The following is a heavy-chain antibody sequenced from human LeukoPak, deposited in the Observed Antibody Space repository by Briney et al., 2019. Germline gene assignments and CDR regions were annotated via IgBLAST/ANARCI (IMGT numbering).Heavy chain of an antibody. CDR3: ARCSGVFGSSGY. CDR1: GFSFSSYS. CDR2: ISSGTGSYI. V-gene: IGHV3-21*01. D-gene: IGHD6-6*01. Sequence: GGSLRLSCVASGFSFSSYSMNWVRQAPGKGLDWVSTISSGTGSYIYYADSVRGRFTISRDNAKNSLYLQMNSLRAEDTAVYYCARCSGVFGSSGYWGQGTLVTVSS. J-gene: IGHJ4*02.